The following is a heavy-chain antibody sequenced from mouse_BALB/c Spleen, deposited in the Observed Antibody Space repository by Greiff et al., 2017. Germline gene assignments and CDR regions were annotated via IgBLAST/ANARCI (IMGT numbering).Heavy chain of an antibody. V-gene: IGHV14-3*02. Sequence: VQLQQSGAELVKPGASVKLSCTASGFNIKDTYMHWVKQRPEQGLEWIGRIDPANGNTKYDPKFKGKATITADTSSNTAYLQLSSLTSEDTAVYYGASRIARVVATTSMAYWGQGTPVTVSA. CDR1: GFNIKDTY. CDR2: IDPANGNT. CDR3: ASRIARVVATTSMAY. D-gene: IGHD1-1*01. J-gene: IGHJ4*01.